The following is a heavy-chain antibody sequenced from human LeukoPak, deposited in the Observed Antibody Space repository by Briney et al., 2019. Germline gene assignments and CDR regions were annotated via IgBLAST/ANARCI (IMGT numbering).Heavy chain of an antibody. CDR3: ARGRILGGVPAAMTNP. V-gene: IGHV1-8*01. J-gene: IGHJ5*02. D-gene: IGHD2-2*01. CDR1: GYTFTSYG. Sequence: ASVKVSCKASGYTFTSYGISWVRQAPGQGLEWMGWISAYNGNTDYAQKFQGRVTITRNTSISTAYMELSSLRSEDTAVYYCARGRILGGVPAAMTNPWGQGTLVTVSS. CDR2: ISAYNGNT.